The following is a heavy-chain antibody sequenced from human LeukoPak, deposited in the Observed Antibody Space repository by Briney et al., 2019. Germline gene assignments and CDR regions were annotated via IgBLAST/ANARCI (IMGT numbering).Heavy chain of an antibody. Sequence: SETLSLTCAVSGGSISSSNWWSWIRQPPGKGLEWIGSIYYSGSTYYNPSLKSRVTISVDTSKNQFSLKLSSVTAADTAVYYCARVGATPDYWGQGTLVTVSS. CDR2: IYYSGST. CDR1: GGSISSSNW. J-gene: IGHJ4*02. V-gene: IGHV4-4*02. CDR3: ARVGATPDY. D-gene: IGHD1-26*01.